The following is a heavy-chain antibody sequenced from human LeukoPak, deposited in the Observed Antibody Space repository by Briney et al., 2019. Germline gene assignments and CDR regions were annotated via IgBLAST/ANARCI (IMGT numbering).Heavy chain of an antibody. CDR3: ARAPGYYDSSGYLPHYFDY. V-gene: IGHV4-34*01. CDR2: INHSGST. CDR1: GGSFSGYY. J-gene: IGHJ4*02. D-gene: IGHD3-22*01. Sequence: PSETPSLTCAVYGGSFSGYYWSWIRQPPGKGLEWIGEINHSGSTNYNPSLKSRVTISIDTSKNQFSLKLSSVTAADTAVYYCARAPGYYDSSGYLPHYFDYWGQGTLVTVSS.